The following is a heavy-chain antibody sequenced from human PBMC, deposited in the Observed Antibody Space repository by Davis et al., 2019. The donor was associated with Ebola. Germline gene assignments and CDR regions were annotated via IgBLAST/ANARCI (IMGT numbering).Heavy chain of an antibody. CDR3: ARAGRITIFGVANFDY. J-gene: IGHJ4*02. CDR2: ISSTSNYI. V-gene: IGHV3-21*01. D-gene: IGHD3-3*01. CDR1: GFSFSSYS. Sequence: GGSLRLSCAASGFSFSSYSMNWVRQAPGKGLEWVSSISSTSNYIYYADSLKGRFTISRDNAKNSLYLQMNSLRAEDTAVYYCARAGRITIFGVANFDYWGQGALVTVSS.